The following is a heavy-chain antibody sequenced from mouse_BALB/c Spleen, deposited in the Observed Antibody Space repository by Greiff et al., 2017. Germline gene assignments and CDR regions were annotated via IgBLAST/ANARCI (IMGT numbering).Heavy chain of an antibody. J-gene: IGHJ3*01. Sequence: EVQGVESGGGLVKPGGSLKLSCAASGFAFSSYDMSWVRQIPEKRLEWVAYISSGGGSTYYPDTVKGRFTISRDNAKNTLYLQMSSLKSEDTAMYYCARHEGYDGSFAYWGQGTLVTVSA. D-gene: IGHD2-2*01. V-gene: IGHV5-12-1*01. CDR3: ARHEGYDGSFAY. CDR2: ISSGGGST. CDR1: GFAFSSYD.